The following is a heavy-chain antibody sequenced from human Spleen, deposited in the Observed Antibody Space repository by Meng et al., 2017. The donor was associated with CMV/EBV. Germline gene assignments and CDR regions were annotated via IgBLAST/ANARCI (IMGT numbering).Heavy chain of an antibody. V-gene: IGHV4-31*03. J-gene: IGHJ4*02. CDR1: GGSVSSGGYY. D-gene: IGHD6-13*01. Sequence: QVQLQESGPGLVKPSQTLSLTCTVSGGSVSSGGYYWTWIRQHPGKGLEWFGHIYYSGSTFYNPSLKRRVIISIDTSKNQFSLKLSSVTAADTAVYYCARSTPAAAAFDYWGQGTLVTVSS. CDR3: ARSTPAAAAFDY. CDR2: IYYSGST.